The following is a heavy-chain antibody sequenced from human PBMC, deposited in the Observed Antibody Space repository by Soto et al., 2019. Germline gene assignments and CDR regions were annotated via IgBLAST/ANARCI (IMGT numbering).Heavy chain of an antibody. J-gene: IGHJ6*02. Sequence: PSETLSLTCAVSGYSISSGYYWGWIRQPPGKGLEWIGSIYHSGSTYYNPSLKSRVTISVDTSKNQFSLKLSSVTAADTAVYYCARDDEKYCSSTSCSPGDYYYYGMDVWGQGTTVTVSS. CDR1: GYSISSGYY. CDR2: IYHSGST. CDR3: ARDDEKYCSSTSCSPGDYYYYGMDV. D-gene: IGHD2-2*01. V-gene: IGHV4-38-2*02.